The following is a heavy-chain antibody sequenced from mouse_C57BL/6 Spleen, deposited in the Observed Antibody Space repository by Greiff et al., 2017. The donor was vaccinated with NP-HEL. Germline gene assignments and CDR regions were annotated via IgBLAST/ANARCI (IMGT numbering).Heavy chain of an antibody. CDR1: GYTFTSYW. Sequence: VQLQQSGAELVKPGASVKMSCKASGYTFTSYWITWVKQRPGQGLEWIGDIYPGSGSTNYNEKFKSKATLIVDTSSSTAYMQLSSLTSEDSAVYYCARRNYYGSSSYYFDYWGQGTTLTVSS. CDR2: IYPGSGST. D-gene: IGHD1-1*01. CDR3: ARRNYYGSSSYYFDY. V-gene: IGHV1-55*01. J-gene: IGHJ2*01.